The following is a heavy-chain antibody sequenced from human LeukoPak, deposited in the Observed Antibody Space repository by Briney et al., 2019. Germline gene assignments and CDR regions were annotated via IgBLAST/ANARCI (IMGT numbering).Heavy chain of an antibody. Sequence: SETLSLTCTVSGGSISSYYWSWIRKPPGKGLEWIGYIYYSGSTNYNPSLKSRVTISVDTSKNQFSLKLSSVTAADTAVYYCARDESGYYDSSGYGFDYWGQGTLVTVSS. CDR1: GGSISSYY. J-gene: IGHJ4*02. V-gene: IGHV4-59*01. D-gene: IGHD3-22*01. CDR3: ARDESGYYDSSGYGFDY. CDR2: IYYSGST.